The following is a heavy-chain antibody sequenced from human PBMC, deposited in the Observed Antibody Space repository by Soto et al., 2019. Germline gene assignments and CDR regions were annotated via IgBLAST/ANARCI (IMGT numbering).Heavy chain of an antibody. Sequence: QVQLQESGPGLVKPSETLSLTCTVSGGSISSYYWSWIRQPPGKGLEWIGYIYYSGSTNYNPSLKSRVTISVDMSKNQFSLKLSSVTAADTAVYYCARVGLMVYATWFDPWGQGTLVTVSS. CDR1: GGSISSYY. CDR2: IYYSGST. V-gene: IGHV4-59*01. CDR3: ARVGLMVYATWFDP. D-gene: IGHD2-8*01. J-gene: IGHJ5*02.